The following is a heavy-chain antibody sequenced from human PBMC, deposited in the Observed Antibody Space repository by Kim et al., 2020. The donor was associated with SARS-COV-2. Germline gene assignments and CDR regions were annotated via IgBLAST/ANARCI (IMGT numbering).Heavy chain of an antibody. D-gene: IGHD1-1*01. CDR2: ISSNSYE. J-gene: IGHJ6*03. V-gene: IGHV3-21*01. CDR1: GFSFKSYS. CDR3: AREATGGGGDDGYMDV. Sequence: GGSLRLSCAASGFSFKSYSMSWVRQAPGKGLEWVASISSNSYEEYEDAVKGRCIISRENDNKTLYLQKNYSRGDDKAVDYCAREATGGGGDDGYMDVGG.